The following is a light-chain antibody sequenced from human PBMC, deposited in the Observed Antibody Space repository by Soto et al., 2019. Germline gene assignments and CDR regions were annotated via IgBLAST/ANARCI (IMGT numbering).Light chain of an antibody. J-gene: IGKJ1*01. CDR2: GAS. CDR3: QQYNSWPRT. Sequence: EIVMTQSPATVSVSPGERVTLACRASQSVSSNLAWYQQRSGQAPRLLIDGASTRATGIPARFSGSGSGTEFTLTISSLRSEDFAVYYCQQYNSWPRTFGEGTQVEIK. CDR1: QSVSSN. V-gene: IGKV3-15*01.